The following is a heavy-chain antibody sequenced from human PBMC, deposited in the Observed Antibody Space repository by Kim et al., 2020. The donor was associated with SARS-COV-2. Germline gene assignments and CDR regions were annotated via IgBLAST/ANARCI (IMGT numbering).Heavy chain of an antibody. V-gene: IGHV4-34*01. J-gene: IGHJ4*02. CDR3: ARTWFGELLGYYFDY. D-gene: IGHD3-10*01. Sequence: SETLSLTCAVYGGSFSGYYWSWIRQPPGKGLEWIGEINHSGSTNYNPSLKSRVTISVDTSKNQFSLKLSSVTAADTAVYYCARTWFGELLGYYFDYWGQGTLVTVSS. CDR1: GGSFSGYY. CDR2: INHSGST.